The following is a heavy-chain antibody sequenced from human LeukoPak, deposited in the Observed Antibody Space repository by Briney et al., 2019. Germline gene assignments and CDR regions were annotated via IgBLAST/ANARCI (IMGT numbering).Heavy chain of an antibody. CDR2: IYYSGGT. CDR1: GGSISRSTYY. D-gene: IGHD5-18*01. J-gene: IGHJ4*02. Sequence: SETLSLTCTVSGGSISRSTYYWGWIRQSPGKGLEWIGSIYYSGGTYFNPSLKSRVTISVDTSKNHFSLKLSSVTAADTAVYYCASQRGYSYGLDYWGQGTLVTVSS. CDR3: ASQRGYSYGLDY. V-gene: IGHV4-39*07.